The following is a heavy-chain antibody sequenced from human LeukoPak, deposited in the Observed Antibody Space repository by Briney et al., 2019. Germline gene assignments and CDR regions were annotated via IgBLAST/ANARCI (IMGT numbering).Heavy chain of an antibody. CDR3: ARFPGSAEYRHYYYMDV. V-gene: IGHV4-59*01. Sequence: PSETLSLTCTVSGGSISSYYWSWIRQPPGKGVEWIGYIYYSGSTNYNPSLKSRVTISVDTSKNQFSLKLSSVTAADTAVYYCARFPGSAEYRHYYYMDVWGKGTTVTVSS. CDR2: IYYSGST. J-gene: IGHJ6*03. CDR1: GGSISSYY. D-gene: IGHD2-15*01.